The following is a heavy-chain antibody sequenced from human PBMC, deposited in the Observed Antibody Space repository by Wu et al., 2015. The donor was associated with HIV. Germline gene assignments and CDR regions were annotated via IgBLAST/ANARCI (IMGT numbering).Heavy chain of an antibody. CDR1: GYTFTAHY. CDR3: ARNVEN. J-gene: IGHJ4*02. V-gene: IGHV1-2*02. D-gene: IGHD1-1*01. Sequence: QVQLVQSGAEVTKPGASVRVSCQTSGYTFTAHYIHWVRQAPGQGLEWMGWIKPSSGLINYAPKFQGRVTMTRDTSINTAYMDLAGLTSDDTAVYYCARNVENWGQGTLITVSS. CDR2: IKPSSGLI.